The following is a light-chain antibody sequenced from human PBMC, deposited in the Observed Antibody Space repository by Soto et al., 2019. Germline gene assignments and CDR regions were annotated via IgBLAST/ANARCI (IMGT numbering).Light chain of an antibody. CDR3: QQSYSTRLS. J-gene: IGKJ4*01. V-gene: IGKV1-39*01. CDR1: QSISGY. CDR2: GAS. Sequence: DIQMTQSPSSLSASVGDRVTITCRAGQSISGYLNWYQQKPGRAPNLLIYGASNLQSGVPSRFSGSGSGTDFTLTISNLQPEDFATYYCQQSYSTRLSFGGGTKVEIK.